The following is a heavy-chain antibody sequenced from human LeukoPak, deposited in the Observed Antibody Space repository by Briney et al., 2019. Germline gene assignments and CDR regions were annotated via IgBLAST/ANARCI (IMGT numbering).Heavy chain of an antibody. CDR2: IYHSGST. J-gene: IGHJ5*02. Sequence: SETLSLTCAVSGGSISSGGYSWSWIRQPPGKGLEWIGYIYHSGSTYYNPSLKSRVTISVDTSKNQFSLKLSSVTAADTAVYYCVRGQDYGDYLNWFDPWGQGTLVTVSS. CDR1: GGSISSGGYS. V-gene: IGHV4-30-2*01. D-gene: IGHD4-17*01. CDR3: VRGQDYGDYLNWFDP.